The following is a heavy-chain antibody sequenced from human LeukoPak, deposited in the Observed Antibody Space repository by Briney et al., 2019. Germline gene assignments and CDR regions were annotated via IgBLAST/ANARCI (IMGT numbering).Heavy chain of an antibody. V-gene: IGHV3-30*18. CDR2: ISYDGSNK. CDR1: GFTFSSYG. Sequence: GSLRLSCAASGFTFSSYGMHWVRQAPGKGLEWVAVISYDGSNKYYADSVKGRFTISRDNSKNTLYLQMNSLRAEDTAVYYCAKSARSPKLRYFDWLLSGAFDIWGQGTMVTVSS. D-gene: IGHD3-9*01. J-gene: IGHJ3*02. CDR3: AKSARSPKLRYFDWLLSGAFDI.